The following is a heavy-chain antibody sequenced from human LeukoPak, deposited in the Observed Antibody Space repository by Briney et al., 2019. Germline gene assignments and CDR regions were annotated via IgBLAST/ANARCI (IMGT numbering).Heavy chain of an antibody. J-gene: IGHJ4*02. CDR1: GGSISISTYY. V-gene: IGHV4-39*01. CDR3: ARRGVTSPIDS. D-gene: IGHD3-16*02. CDR2: IYYSGST. Sequence: SETLSLTCTVSGGSISISTYYWGWIRQPPGKGLEWIGNIYYSGSTNYNSSLKSRVTISVDTSKTQFSLKLSSVTAADTAVYDCARRGVTSPIDSWGQGTLVTVSS.